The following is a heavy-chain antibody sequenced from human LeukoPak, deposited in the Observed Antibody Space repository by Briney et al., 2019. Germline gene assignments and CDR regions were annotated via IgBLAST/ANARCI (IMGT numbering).Heavy chain of an antibody. D-gene: IGHD2-2*01. CDR2: ISYDGSNK. Sequence: PGGSLRLSCAASGFTFSSYAMHWVRQAPGKGLEWVAVISYDGSNKYYADSVKGRFTISRDNSKNTLYLQMNSLRAEDTAVYYCARGFYGVGIVVVPAAMGGPFDYWGQGTLVTVSS. CDR3: ARGFYGVGIVVVPAAMGGPFDY. CDR1: GFTFSSYA. J-gene: IGHJ4*02. V-gene: IGHV3-30-3*01.